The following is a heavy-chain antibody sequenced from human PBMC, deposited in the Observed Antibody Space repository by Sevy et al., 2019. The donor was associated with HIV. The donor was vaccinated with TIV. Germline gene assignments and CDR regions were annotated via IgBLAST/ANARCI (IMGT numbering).Heavy chain of an antibody. J-gene: IGHJ6*03. CDR3: GKGGGGHYDPDEIGYYFYYYNMDV. CDR1: GFSFDSYG. Sequence: GSLRPSCAVSGFSFDSYGMTWVRQAPGKGLEWVSGISGRGTRTYYADSVKGRVSISRDNSKNRLYLQMNSLRSEEKAIYYCGKGGGGHYDPDEIGYYFYYYNMDVWGKGTTVTVSS. CDR2: ISGRGTRT. D-gene: IGHD3-22*01. V-gene: IGHV3-23*01.